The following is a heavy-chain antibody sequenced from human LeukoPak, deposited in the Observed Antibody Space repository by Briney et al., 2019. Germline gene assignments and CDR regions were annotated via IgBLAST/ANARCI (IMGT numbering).Heavy chain of an antibody. V-gene: IGHV4-4*07. CDR1: GGSISSYY. CDR2: IYTSGST. D-gene: IGHD4-17*01. CDR3: ARSGYYGVKTGGWFDP. Sequence: PSETLSLTCTVSGGSISSYYWSWIRQPAGKGLEWIGRIYTSGSTNYNPSLKSRVTMSVDTSKNQFSLKLSSVTAADTAVYYCARSGYYGVKTGGWFDPWGQGTLVTVSS. J-gene: IGHJ5*02.